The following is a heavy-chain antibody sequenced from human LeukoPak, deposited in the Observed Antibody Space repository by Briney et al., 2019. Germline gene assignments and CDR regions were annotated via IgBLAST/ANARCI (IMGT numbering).Heavy chain of an antibody. CDR1: RFTFDDYG. J-gene: IGHJ4*02. CDR3: ARDGRRITFGGVIETGYFDY. CDR2: INWNGGST. D-gene: IGHD3-16*02. V-gene: IGHV3-20*04. Sequence: TGGSLRLSCAASRFTFDDYGMSWVRQAPGKGLEWVSGINWNGGSTGYADSVKGRFTISRDNAKNSLYLQMNSLRAEDTALYYCARDGRRITFGGVIETGYFDYWGQGTLVTVSS.